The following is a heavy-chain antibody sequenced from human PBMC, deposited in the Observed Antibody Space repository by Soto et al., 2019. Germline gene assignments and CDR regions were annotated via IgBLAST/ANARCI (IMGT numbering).Heavy chain of an antibody. Sequence: SETLSLTCTVSGGSISSSSYYWGWIRQPPGKGLEWIGSIYYSGSTYYNPSLKSRVTISVDTSKNQFSLKLSSVTAADTAVYYCARVHRDTAMAPDWGQGTLVTVSS. CDR2: IYYSGST. CDR1: GGSISSSSYY. D-gene: IGHD5-18*01. J-gene: IGHJ4*02. V-gene: IGHV4-39*01. CDR3: ARVHRDTAMAPD.